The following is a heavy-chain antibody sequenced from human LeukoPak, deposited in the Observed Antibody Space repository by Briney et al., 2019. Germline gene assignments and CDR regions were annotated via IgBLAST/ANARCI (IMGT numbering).Heavy chain of an antibody. CDR2: TYTSGST. V-gene: IGHV4-4*07. D-gene: IGHD3-3*01. CDR3: ARDSPTIFGVVQDY. J-gene: IGHJ4*02. CDR1: GGSISSYY. Sequence: SETLSLTCTVSGGSISSYYWSWIRQPAGKGLEWIGRTYTSGSTNYNPSLKSRVTMSVDTSKNQFSLKLSSVTAADTAVYYCARDSPTIFGVVQDYWGQGTLVTVSS.